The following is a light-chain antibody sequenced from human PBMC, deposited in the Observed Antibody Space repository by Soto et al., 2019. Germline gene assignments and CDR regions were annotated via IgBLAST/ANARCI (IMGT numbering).Light chain of an antibody. CDR1: SSDVGDYNY. J-gene: IGLJ2*01. V-gene: IGLV2-14*01. Sequence: QSALTQPASVSGSPGQSITISCTGTSSDVGDYNYVSWYQQHPGKAPKVMIYDVSNRPPGVSNRFSGSKSGNTASLTISGLQAEYEPDYYCSSYTSSSTPVVFGGGTKLTVL. CDR3: SSYTSSSTPVV. CDR2: DVS.